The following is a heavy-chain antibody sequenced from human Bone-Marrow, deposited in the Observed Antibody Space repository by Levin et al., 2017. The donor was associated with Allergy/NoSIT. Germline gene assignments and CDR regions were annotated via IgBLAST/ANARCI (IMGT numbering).Heavy chain of an antibody. D-gene: IGHD3-3*01. V-gene: IGHV3-30*04. CDR2: ISSDGSQK. CDR3: ARIRARTYVDFWSGYRDF. J-gene: IGHJ4*01. Sequence: GGSLRLSCAASGFTFSGYAMDWVRQAPGKGLEWVALISSDGSQKSYSDSVKGRFSISRENSNNMMYLQMDTLRPEDTAVYYCARIRARTYVDFWSGYRDFWGQGALVIVSS. CDR1: GFTFSGYA.